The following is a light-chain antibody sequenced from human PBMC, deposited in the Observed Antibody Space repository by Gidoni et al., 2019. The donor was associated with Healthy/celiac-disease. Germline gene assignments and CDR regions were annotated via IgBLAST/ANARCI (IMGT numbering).Light chain of an antibody. CDR2: WAS. Sequence: IVMTQSPDSLAVSLGERATINCKSSQSVFYSSNNKNYLAWYQQKPGQPPKLLIYWASTRESGVPDRFSGSGSGTDFTLTISSLQAEDVAVYYCQQYYSTLTFGGXTKVEIK. V-gene: IGKV4-1*01. CDR1: QSVFYSSNNKNY. CDR3: QQYYSTLT. J-gene: IGKJ4*01.